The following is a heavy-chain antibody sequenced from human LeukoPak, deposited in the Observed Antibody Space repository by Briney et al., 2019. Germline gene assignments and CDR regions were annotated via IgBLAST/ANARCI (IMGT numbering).Heavy chain of an antibody. Sequence: SETLSLTCAVSGGSISSNSYYWGWIRQPPGKGLEWIGRIYYSGSTYNNLSLKSRVTISVATSKNQFSLKLSPVTAADTAVYYCARYMTTVSQSYYFDYWGQGTLVTVSS. CDR3: ARYMTTVSQSYYFDY. J-gene: IGHJ4*02. D-gene: IGHD4-11*01. CDR1: GGSISSNSYY. CDR2: IYYSGST. V-gene: IGHV4-39*07.